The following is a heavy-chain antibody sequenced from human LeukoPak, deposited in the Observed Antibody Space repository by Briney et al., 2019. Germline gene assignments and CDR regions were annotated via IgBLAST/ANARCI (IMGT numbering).Heavy chain of an antibody. CDR3: ARVGIAVAGTGY. D-gene: IGHD6-19*01. V-gene: IGHV4-61*02. CDR2: IYTSGST. J-gene: IGHJ4*02. Sequence: TSQTLSLTCTVSGGSISSGSYYWSWIRQPAGKGLEWIGRIYTSGSTNYNPSLKSRVTISVDTSKNQFSLKLSSVTAADTAVYYCARVGIAVAGTGYWGQGTLVTVSS. CDR1: GGSISSGSYY.